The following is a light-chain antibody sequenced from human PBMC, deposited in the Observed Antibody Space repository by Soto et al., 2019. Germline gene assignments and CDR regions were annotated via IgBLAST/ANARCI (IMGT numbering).Light chain of an antibody. V-gene: IGKV3-15*01. CDR3: QQYNTWRT. CDR1: QSVSSK. J-gene: IGKJ2*02. CDR2: GAS. Sequence: EIVMTQSPATLSVSPGERATLSCRASQSVSSKLAWYQQKPGHAPRLLIYGASTRATGIPARFSGSGSGTEFTLTISSLQSEDFAVYYCQQYNTWRTFGQGTQLEIK.